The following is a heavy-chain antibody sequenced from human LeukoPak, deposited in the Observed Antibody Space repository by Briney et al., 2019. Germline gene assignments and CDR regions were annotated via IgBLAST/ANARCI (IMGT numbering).Heavy chain of an antibody. CDR2: IYYSGST. J-gene: IGHJ4*02. D-gene: IGHD1-14*01. CDR3: ARDISGTPADY. V-gene: IGHV4-39*07. Sequence: SETLSLTCTVSGGSISDSNYYWGWIRQPPGTGLEWIASIYYSGSTFYNPSLKSRATISMDTSKNQFSLKLSSVTAADTAVYYCARDISGTPADYWGQGTLVTVS. CDR1: GGSISDSNYY.